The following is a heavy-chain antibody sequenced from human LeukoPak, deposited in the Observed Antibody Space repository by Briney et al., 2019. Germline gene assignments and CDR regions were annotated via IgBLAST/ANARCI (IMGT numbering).Heavy chain of an antibody. D-gene: IGHD1-1*01. CDR2: IYYSGST. V-gene: IGHV4-39*01. CDR3: AVGERSDTGWASNVDY. J-gene: IGHJ4*02. Sequence: SETLSLTRTVSGGSISSSSYYWGWIRQPPGKGLEWIGSIYYSGSTYYNPSLKSRVTISVDTSKNQFSLKLSSVTAADTAVYYCAVGERSDTGWASNVDYWGQGTLVTVSS. CDR1: GGSISSSSYY.